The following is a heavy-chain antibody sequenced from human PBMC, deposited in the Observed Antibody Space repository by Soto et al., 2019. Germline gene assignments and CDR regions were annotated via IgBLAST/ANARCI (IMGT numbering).Heavy chain of an antibody. CDR1: GFTFSSYG. CDR3: ARDSGYCTNGVCPYYYYYGMDV. J-gene: IGHJ6*02. Sequence: GWSLRLSCAASGFTFSSYGMHLVRQAPGKGLEWVAFIWYDGSNKYYADSVKGRFTISRDNSKNTLYLQMNSLRAEDTAVYYCARDSGYCTNGVCPYYYYYGMDVWGQGTTVTVS. V-gene: IGHV3-33*01. CDR2: IWYDGSNK. D-gene: IGHD2-8*01.